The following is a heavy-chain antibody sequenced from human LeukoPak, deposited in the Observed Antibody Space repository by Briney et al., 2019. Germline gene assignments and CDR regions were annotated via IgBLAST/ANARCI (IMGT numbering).Heavy chain of an antibody. CDR3: AREWWDCSGGSCYRRIDY. CDR2: ISYDGSNK. Sequence: GGSLRLSCAASGFTFSSYAMHWVRQAPGKGLEWVAVISYDGSNKYYADSVKGRFTISRDNAKNSLYLQMNSLRAEDTAVYYCAREWWDCSGGSCYRRIDYWGQGTLVTVSS. J-gene: IGHJ4*02. CDR1: GFTFSSYA. D-gene: IGHD2-15*01. V-gene: IGHV3-30-3*01.